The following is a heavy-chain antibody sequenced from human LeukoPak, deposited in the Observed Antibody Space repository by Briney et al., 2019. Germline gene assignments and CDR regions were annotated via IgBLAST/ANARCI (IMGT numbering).Heavy chain of an antibody. Sequence: GGSLRLSCAASGFTFSNYDMHWGRQATGKSLEWFSGIGTGGDTSYQGSVRGRFTMSRENAKNSLYLQMNSLTAGDTAVYYCARGADTHFDYWGQGILVTVSS. D-gene: IGHD2-15*01. J-gene: IGHJ4*02. CDR2: IGTGGDT. CDR3: ARGADTHFDY. CDR1: GFTFSNYD. V-gene: IGHV3-13*04.